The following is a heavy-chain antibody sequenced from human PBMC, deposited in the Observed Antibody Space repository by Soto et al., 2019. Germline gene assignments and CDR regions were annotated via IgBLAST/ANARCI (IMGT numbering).Heavy chain of an antibody. CDR3: AVYEDWFDP. V-gene: IGHV4-39*07. J-gene: IGHJ5*02. D-gene: IGHD2-8*01. CDR2: IYYSGST. CDR1: GGSISSSSYY. Sequence: SETLSLTCTVSGGSISSSSYYWGWIRQPPGKGLEWIGSIYYSGSTYYNPSLKSRVTISVDTSKNQFSLKLSSVTAADTAVYYCAVYEDWFDPWGQGTLVTVSS.